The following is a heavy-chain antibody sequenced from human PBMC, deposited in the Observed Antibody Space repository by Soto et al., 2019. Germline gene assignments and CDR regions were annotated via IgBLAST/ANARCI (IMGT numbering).Heavy chain of an antibody. Sequence: SETLSLTCTVSGGSISSGDYYWSWIRQPPGKGLEWIGYIYYSGSTYYNPSLKSRVTISVGTSKNQFSLKLSSVTAADTAVFYFARVVGGFLEWLSSYYFDYWGQGTLVTVSS. D-gene: IGHD3-3*01. CDR2: IYYSGST. CDR1: GGSISSGDYY. CDR3: ARVVGGFLEWLSSYYFDY. V-gene: IGHV4-30-4*01. J-gene: IGHJ4*02.